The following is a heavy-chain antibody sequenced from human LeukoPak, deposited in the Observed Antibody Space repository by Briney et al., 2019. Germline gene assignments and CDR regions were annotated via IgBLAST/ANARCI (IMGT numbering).Heavy chain of an antibody. CDR2: ISSDGSST. D-gene: IGHD6-19*01. V-gene: IGHV3-74*01. Sequence: GGSLRLSCAASGFSFSSYWMNWVRQAPGKGLVWVSRISSDGSSTNYADSVKGRFTISRDNSKNTLYLQMNSLRAEDTAVYYCARVGVSSGPLLYWGQGTLVTVSS. CDR1: GFSFSSYW. CDR3: ARVGVSSGPLLY. J-gene: IGHJ4*02.